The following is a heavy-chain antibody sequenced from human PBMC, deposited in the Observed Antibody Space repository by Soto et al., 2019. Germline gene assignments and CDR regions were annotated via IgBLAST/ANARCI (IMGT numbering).Heavy chain of an antibody. D-gene: IGHD3-3*01. CDR1: GFTFSSYG. Sequence: QVQLVESGGGVVQPGRSLRLSCAASGFTFSSYGMHWVRQAPGKGLEWVAVIWYDGSNKYYADSVKGRFTISRDNSRNTLYLQMNSLRAEDTAVYYCAGSGYYTYYYYGMDVWGQGTTGTVSS. V-gene: IGHV3-33*01. J-gene: IGHJ6*02. CDR3: AGSGYYTYYYYGMDV. CDR2: IWYDGSNK.